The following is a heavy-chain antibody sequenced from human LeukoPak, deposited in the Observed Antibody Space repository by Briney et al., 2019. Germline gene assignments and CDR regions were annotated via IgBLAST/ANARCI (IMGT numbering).Heavy chain of an antibody. CDR1: GGSISSSSYY. D-gene: IGHD2-2*03. CDR3: ARLDRSSFDD. J-gene: IGHJ4*02. CDR2: IYYSGST. V-gene: IGHV4-39*01. Sequence: PSETLSLTCTVSGGSISSSSYYWGWIRQPPGKGLEWIGSIYYSGSTYYNPSLKSRVTISVDTSKNQFSLKLSSVTAADTAVYYCARLDRSSFDDWGQGTLVTVSS.